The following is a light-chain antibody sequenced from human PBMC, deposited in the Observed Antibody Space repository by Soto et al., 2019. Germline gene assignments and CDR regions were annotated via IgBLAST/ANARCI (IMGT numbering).Light chain of an antibody. CDR1: SSDIGGYDF. CDR3: SSYTPSTTLA. J-gene: IGLJ1*01. CDR2: DVS. V-gene: IGLV2-14*03. Sequence: QSALTQPASVSGAPGQSITISCTGTSSDIGGYDFVSWYQQHPDKAPKLMIFDVSNRPSGVSLRFSGSKSGNTASLTIAGLQAEDEADYYCSSYTPSTTLAFGPGTKLTVL.